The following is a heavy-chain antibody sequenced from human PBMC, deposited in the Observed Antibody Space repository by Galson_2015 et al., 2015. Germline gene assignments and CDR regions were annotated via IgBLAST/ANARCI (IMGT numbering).Heavy chain of an antibody. CDR2: LSHTGSSI. J-gene: IGHJ4*02. V-gene: IGHV3-23*01. CDR1: GFTFSSYA. Sequence: SLRLSCAASGFTFSSYAMNWVRQAPGKGLEWVSALSHTGSSIYYADSVKGRFTISRDNSKNTLYLHMNSLRADDTAVYYCAKERRAEVISAMDYLGQGTQVTVSS. D-gene: IGHD2-2*01. CDR3: AKERRAEVISAMDY.